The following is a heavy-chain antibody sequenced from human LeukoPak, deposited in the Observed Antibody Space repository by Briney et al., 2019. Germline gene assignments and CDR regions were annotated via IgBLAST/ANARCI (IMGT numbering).Heavy chain of an antibody. J-gene: IGHJ4*02. CDR3: ARSLSWNDPFDS. CDR1: GGSISNSY. CDR2: VYYSGST. V-gene: IGHV4-59*01. Sequence: NPSETLSLTCIVSGGSISNSYWSWIRQPPGKGLEWIGYVYYSGSTNYNPSLKGRVTISVDRSKTQFSLKLTSVTAADTALYHCARSLSWNDPFDSWGQGTLVTVSS. D-gene: IGHD1-1*01.